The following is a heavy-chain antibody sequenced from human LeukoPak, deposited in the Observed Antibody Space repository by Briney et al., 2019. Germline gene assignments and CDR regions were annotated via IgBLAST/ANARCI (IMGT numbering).Heavy chain of an antibody. CDR2: IIPIFGTA. J-gene: IGHJ4*02. V-gene: IGHV1-69*05. CDR3: ARSIRDPHSLDY. CDR1: GGTFSSYA. Sequence: ASVKVSCKASGGTFSSYAISWVRQAPGQGLEWMGRIIPIFGTANYAQKFQGRVTITTDESTSTAYMELSSLRSEDTAVYYCARSIRDPHSLDYLGQGTLVTVSS.